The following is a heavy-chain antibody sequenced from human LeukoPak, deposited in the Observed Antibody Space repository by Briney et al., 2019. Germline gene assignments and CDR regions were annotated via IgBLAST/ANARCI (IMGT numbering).Heavy chain of an antibody. CDR1: GFTFSSYA. Sequence: GGSLRLSCAASGFTFSSYAMSWVRQAPGKGLEWVSAISGSGGSTYYADSVKGRFTISRDNSKNTLYLQMNSLRAEDTAVYYCAKDLRQQLVDHDAFDIWGQGTMVAVSS. J-gene: IGHJ3*02. CDR2: ISGSGGST. CDR3: AKDLRQQLVDHDAFDI. D-gene: IGHD6-13*01. V-gene: IGHV3-23*01.